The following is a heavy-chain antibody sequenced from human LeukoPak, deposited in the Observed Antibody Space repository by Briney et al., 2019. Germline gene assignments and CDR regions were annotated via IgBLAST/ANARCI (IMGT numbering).Heavy chain of an antibody. D-gene: IGHD3-10*01. CDR2: IYYSGST. CDR1: GGSISSGDYY. CDR3: ARVSEYYYGSGSPEGLFDL. Sequence: SQTLSLTCTVSGGSISSGDYYWSWIRQPPGKGLEWIGYIYYSGSTYYNPSLKSRVTISVDTSKNQFSLKLSSVTAADTAVYYCARVSEYYYGSGSPEGLFDLWGRGTLVTVSS. V-gene: IGHV4-30-4*01. J-gene: IGHJ2*01.